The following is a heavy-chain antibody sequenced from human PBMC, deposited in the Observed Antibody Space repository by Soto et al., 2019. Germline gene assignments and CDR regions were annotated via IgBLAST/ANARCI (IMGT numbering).Heavy chain of an antibody. D-gene: IGHD1-26*01. CDR1: GDSVSSNSAA. Sequence: SQTLSLTCAISGDSVSSNSAAWNWIRQSPSRGLEWLGRTYYRSKWYNDYAVSVKSRITINPDTSKNQFSLQLNSVTPEDTAVYYCARDLTSGSYGYDYYYGMDVWGQGTTVTVSS. V-gene: IGHV6-1*01. CDR3: ARDLTSGSYGYDYYYGMDV. J-gene: IGHJ6*02. CDR2: TYYRSKWYN.